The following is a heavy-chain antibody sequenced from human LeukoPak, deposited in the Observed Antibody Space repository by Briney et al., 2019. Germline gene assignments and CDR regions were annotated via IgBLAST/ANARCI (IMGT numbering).Heavy chain of an antibody. Sequence: GSLRLSCAASGFTFSSYAMSWVRQAPGKGLEWVSAISGSGVSTYYADSVKGRFTISRDNSKNTLYLQMNSLRAEDTAVYYCARYQLLYNDAFDIWGQGTMVTVSS. CDR3: ARYQLLYNDAFDI. J-gene: IGHJ3*02. CDR2: ISGSGVST. CDR1: GFTFSSYA. V-gene: IGHV3-23*01. D-gene: IGHD2-2*02.